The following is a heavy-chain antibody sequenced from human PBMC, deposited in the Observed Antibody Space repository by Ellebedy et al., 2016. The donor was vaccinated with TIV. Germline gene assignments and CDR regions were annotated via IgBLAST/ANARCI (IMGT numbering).Heavy chain of an antibody. Sequence: MPSETLSLTCTVSGGSIRSSSYYWGWIRQPPGKGLEWIGSIYYSGSTYYNPSLESRVTISGDTSKNQFSLTLTSVTATDTAVYYCARRPPEWELRVFDLWGQGTMVTVS. V-gene: IGHV4-39*01. CDR2: IYYSGST. CDR3: ARRPPEWELRVFDL. D-gene: IGHD1-26*01. J-gene: IGHJ3*01. CDR1: GGSIRSSSYY.